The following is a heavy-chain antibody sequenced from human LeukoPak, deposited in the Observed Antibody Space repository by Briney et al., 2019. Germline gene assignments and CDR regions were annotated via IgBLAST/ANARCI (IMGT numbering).Heavy chain of an antibody. D-gene: IGHD6-19*01. V-gene: IGHV3-9*03. CDR2: ISWNSGSI. CDR1: GFTFDDYA. J-gene: IGHJ3*02. CDR3: AKERGSAWPLKAFDI. Sequence: GRSLRLSCAASGFTFDDYAMHWVRLAPGKGLEWVSGISWNSGSIGYADSVKGRFTISRDNAKNSLYLQMSSLRAEDMALYYCAKERGSAWPLKAFDIWGQGTMVTVSS.